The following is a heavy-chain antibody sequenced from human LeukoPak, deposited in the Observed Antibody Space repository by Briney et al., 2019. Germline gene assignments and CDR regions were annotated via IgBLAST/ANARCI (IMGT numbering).Heavy chain of an antibody. CDR2: IWYDGSNK. CDR1: GFTFSSYG. V-gene: IGHV3-33*06. D-gene: IGHD5-18*01. CDR3: AKVSGYSYGPFDY. Sequence: GRSLRLSCAASGFTFSSYGMHWVRQAPGKGLEWVAVIWYDGSNKYYADSVKGRFTISRDNSKNTLYLKMNSLRAEDTAVYYCAKVSGYSYGPFDYWGQGTLVTVSS. J-gene: IGHJ4*02.